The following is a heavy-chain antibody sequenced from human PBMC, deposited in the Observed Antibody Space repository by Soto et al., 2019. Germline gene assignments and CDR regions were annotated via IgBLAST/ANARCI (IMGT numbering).Heavy chain of an antibody. CDR1: GFTFSSYA. CDR3: AKDALRYYYYGMDV. V-gene: IGHV3-23*01. J-gene: IGHJ6*02. Sequence: LRLSCAASGFTFSSYAMSWVRQAPGKGLEWVSAISGSGGSTYYADSVKGRFTISRDNSKNTLYLQMNSLRAEDTAVYYCAKDALRYYYYGMDVWGQGTTVTVSS. CDR2: ISGSGGST.